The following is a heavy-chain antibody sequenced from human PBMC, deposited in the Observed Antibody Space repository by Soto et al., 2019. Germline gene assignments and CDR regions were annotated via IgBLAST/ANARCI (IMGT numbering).Heavy chain of an antibody. CDR3: AKGRAITVFGVITPFDS. J-gene: IGHJ4*02. V-gene: IGHV3-23*01. Sequence: EVQLLESGGDFKQPGGSLRLSCEGSGFNFSNYALNWVRQAPGKRLEWVSVISGNSGTTYYAASVKGRITISRDNSKNTLYLQMNRLRADDTAVYYCAKGRAITVFGVITPFDSGGQGTLVTVSS. D-gene: IGHD3-3*01. CDR2: ISGNSGTT. CDR1: GFNFSNYA.